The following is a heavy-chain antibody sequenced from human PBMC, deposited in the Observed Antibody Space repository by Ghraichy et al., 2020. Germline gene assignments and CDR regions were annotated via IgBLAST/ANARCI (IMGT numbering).Heavy chain of an antibody. J-gene: IGHJ6*02. CDR1: GYTFTDYY. CDR2: VNHSGGST. D-gene: IGHD5-12*01. CDR3: ARGGHSPLAFYYGMDV. Sequence: ASVKVSCKASGYTFTDYYVHWVRQAPGQGLEWMGVVNHSGGSTTYAQELQDRVTLTRDTSTSTVYMEMKNLRSEDTAVYYCARGGHSPLAFYYGMDVWGQGTTVTVSS. V-gene: IGHV1-46*04.